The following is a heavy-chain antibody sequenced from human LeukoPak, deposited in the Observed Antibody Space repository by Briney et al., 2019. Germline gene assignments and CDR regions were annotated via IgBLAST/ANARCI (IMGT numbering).Heavy chain of an antibody. CDR3: ARGGTHLDTAMVPVD. J-gene: IGHJ4*02. CDR1: GYTFTSYG. V-gene: IGHV1-18*01. CDR2: ISAYNGST. Sequence: GASVKVSCKASGYTFTSYGISWVRQAPGQGLEWMGWISAYNGSTSYAQKFQGRVTMTRDMSTSTVYMELSSLRSEDTAVYYCARGGTHLDTAMVPVDWGQGTLVTVSS. D-gene: IGHD5-18*01.